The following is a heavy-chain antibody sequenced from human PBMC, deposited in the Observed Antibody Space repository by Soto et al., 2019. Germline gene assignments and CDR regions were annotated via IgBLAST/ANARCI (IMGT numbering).Heavy chain of an antibody. CDR2: IYYSGST. D-gene: IGHD4-17*01. CDR3: ARESTVTTNIDY. Sequence: PSETLSLTCTVSGCSISSGGYYWSWIRQHPGKGLEWIGYIYYSGSTYYNPSLKSRVTISVDTSKNQFSLKLSSVTAADTAVYYCARESTVTTNIDYWGQGTLVTVSS. V-gene: IGHV4-31*03. J-gene: IGHJ4*02. CDR1: GCSISSGGYY.